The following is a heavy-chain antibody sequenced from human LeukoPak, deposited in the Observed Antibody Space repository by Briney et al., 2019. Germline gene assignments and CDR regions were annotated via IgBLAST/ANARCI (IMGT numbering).Heavy chain of an antibody. Sequence: GRSLRLSCAASGFTFSTYWMTWVRQAPGKGLEWVANIKQEGSEKYYVDSVKGRFTISRDNAKNSLYLQMNSLRAEDTAVYYCARSEMATVLYYFDYWGQGTLVTVSS. CDR1: GFTFSTYW. J-gene: IGHJ4*02. D-gene: IGHD5-24*01. CDR3: ARSEMATVLYYFDY. CDR2: IKQEGSEK. V-gene: IGHV3-7*02.